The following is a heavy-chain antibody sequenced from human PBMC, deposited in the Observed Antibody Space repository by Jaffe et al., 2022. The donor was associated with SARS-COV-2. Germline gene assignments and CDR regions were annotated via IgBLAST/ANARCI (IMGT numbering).Heavy chain of an antibody. CDR1: GFTFSNAW. Sequence: EVQLVESGGGLVKPGGSLRLSCAASGFTFSNAWMSWVRQAPGKGLEWVGRIKSKTDGGTTDYAAPVKGRFTISRDDSKNTLYLQMNSLKTEDTAVYYCTTDLIAAAGTFVYFDYWGQGTLVTVSS. CDR3: TTDLIAAAGTFVYFDY. J-gene: IGHJ4*02. CDR2: IKSKTDGGTT. V-gene: IGHV3-15*01. D-gene: IGHD6-13*01.